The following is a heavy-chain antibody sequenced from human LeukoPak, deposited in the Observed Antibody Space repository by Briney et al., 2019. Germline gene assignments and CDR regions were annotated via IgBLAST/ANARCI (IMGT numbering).Heavy chain of an antibody. J-gene: IGHJ3*02. D-gene: IGHD1-26*01. CDR2: INHSGST. CDR3: ARRRRIVGATPGAFDI. V-gene: IGHV4-4*02. CDR1: TDSITSNW. Sequence: SETLSLTCAVSTDSITSNWWSWVRQPPGKGLEWIGEINHSGSTNYNPSLKSRVTISVDTSKNQFSLKLSSVTAADTAVYYCARRRRIVGATPGAFDIWGQGTMVTVSS.